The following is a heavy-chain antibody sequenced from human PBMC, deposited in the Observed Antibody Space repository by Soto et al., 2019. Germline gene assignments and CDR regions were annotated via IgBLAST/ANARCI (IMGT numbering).Heavy chain of an antibody. Sequence: PGESLKISCKGSGYSFTSYWISWVRQMPGKGLEWMGRIDPSDSYTNYSPSFQGHVTISADKSISTAYLQWSSLKASDTAMYYCARQIPGDRGQYYYGMDVWGQGTTVTVSS. CDR1: GYSFTSYW. V-gene: IGHV5-10-1*01. D-gene: IGHD7-27*01. CDR3: ARQIPGDRGQYYYGMDV. CDR2: IDPSDSYT. J-gene: IGHJ6*02.